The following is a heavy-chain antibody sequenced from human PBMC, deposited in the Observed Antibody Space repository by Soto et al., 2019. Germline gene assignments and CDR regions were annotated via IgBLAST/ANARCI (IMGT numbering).Heavy chain of an antibody. D-gene: IGHD3-9*01. J-gene: IGHJ5*02. Sequence: ASVKVSCKASGYTFTSYDINWVRQATGQGLEWMGWMNPNSGGTNYAQMFQGWVTMTRDTSISTAYMELSRLRSDDTAVYYCARAYYDILTGYSDNWFDPWGQGTLVTVSS. CDR3: ARAYYDILTGYSDNWFDP. CDR2: MNPNSGGT. CDR1: GYTFTSYD. V-gene: IGHV1-2*04.